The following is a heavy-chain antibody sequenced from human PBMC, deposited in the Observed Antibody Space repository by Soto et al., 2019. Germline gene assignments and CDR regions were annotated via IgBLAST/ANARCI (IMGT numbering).Heavy chain of an antibody. V-gene: IGHV3-30-3*01. D-gene: IGHD3-22*01. CDR3: ARGADYYDSSGPGFNY. CDR1: GFAFSSYA. CDR2: ISYDGSNK. J-gene: IGHJ4*02. Sequence: GSLRLSCAASGFAFSSYAMHWVRQAPGKGLEWVAVISYDGSNKYYADSVKGRFTISRDNSKNTLYLQMNSLRAEDTAVYYCARGADYYDSSGPGFNYWGQETLVTVSS.